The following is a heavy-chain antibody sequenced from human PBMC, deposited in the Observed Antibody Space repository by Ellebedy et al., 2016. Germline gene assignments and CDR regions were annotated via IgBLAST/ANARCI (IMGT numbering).Heavy chain of an antibody. J-gene: IGHJ3*02. V-gene: IGHV3-30*18. CDR1: GLTFTKNS. CDR2: ISYNGDTK. Sequence: GGSLRLSXTASGLTFTKNSMNWVRQTPDKGLEWVAVISYNGDTKIYADSVEGRFTISRDNSKNTLDLQMNNLRAEDTAVYYCANYCSTITCSAVGAFDIWGRGTMVTVSS. D-gene: IGHD2-2*01. CDR3: ANYCSTITCSAVGAFDI.